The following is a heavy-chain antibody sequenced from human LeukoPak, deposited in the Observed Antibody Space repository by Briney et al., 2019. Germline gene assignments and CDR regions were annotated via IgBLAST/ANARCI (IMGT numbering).Heavy chain of an antibody. D-gene: IGHD1-26*01. Sequence: GASLRLSCVASGFTFSGNAMSWVRQTPGKGLEWVSAISAGVDGTYYADTVKGRVTISRDNSKKTLYLQMNSLRAEDTAMYYCTKFRGVSWDLLAFVYWGQGALVTVSS. CDR1: GFTFSGNA. CDR3: TKFRGVSWDLLAFVY. J-gene: IGHJ4*02. V-gene: IGHV3-23*01. CDR2: ISAGVDGT.